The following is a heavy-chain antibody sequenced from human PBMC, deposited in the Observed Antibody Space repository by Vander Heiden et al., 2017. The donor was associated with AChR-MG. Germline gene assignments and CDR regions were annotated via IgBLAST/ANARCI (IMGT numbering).Heavy chain of an antibody. V-gene: IGHV1-18*01. CDR3: ARDLGSRGVWWFDP. D-gene: IGHD1-26*01. CDR1: GYEFSNYG. CDR2: ISAYNDNR. J-gene: IGHJ5*02. Sequence: QVQLLQSGAEVKEPGASVRLSCQTSGYEFSNYGISRVRQAPGQGLEWVGWISAYNDNRKYSRKLQGRVSLTTDMFTSTVYMDLRSVTSDDTAVYYCARDLGSRGVWWFDPWGQGTLVTVSS.